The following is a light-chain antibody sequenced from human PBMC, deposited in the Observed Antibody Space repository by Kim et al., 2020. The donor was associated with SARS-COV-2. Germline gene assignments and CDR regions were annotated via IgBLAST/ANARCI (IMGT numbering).Light chain of an antibody. CDR1: QSVTSSY. V-gene: IGKV3-20*01. J-gene: IGKJ1*01. Sequence: EIVLTQSPGPLSLSPGERATLSCRASQSVTSSYLAWYQQKPAQAPSLLIYGASSRATGVPDRFSGSGSGTDFTLTISRLEPEDFAVYYCQQYGSSPWTFGQGTKVDIK. CDR3: QQYGSSPWT. CDR2: GAS.